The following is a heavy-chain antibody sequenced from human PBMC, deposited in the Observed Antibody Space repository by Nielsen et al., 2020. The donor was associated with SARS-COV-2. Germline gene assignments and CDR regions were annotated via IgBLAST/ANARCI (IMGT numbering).Heavy chain of an antibody. CDR3: ARDRSSEGSFDY. D-gene: IGHD6-6*01. CDR2: INAGNGNT. CDR1: GYTFTSYA. J-gene: IGHJ4*02. V-gene: IGHV1-3*01. Sequence: ASVKVSCKASGYTFTSYAMHWVRQAPGQRLEWMGWINAGNGNTKYSQKFQGRVTMTRDTSTSTVYMELSSLRSEDTAVYYCARDRSSEGSFDYWGQGTLVTVSS.